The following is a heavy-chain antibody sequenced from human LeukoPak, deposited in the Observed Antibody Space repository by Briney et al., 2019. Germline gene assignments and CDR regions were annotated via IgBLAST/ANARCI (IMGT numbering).Heavy chain of an antibody. D-gene: IGHD4-17*01. Sequence: GGSLRLSCAASGFTFSSYGMHWVRQAPGKGLEWVGRIKSKTDGGTTDYAAPVKGRFTISRDDSKNTLYLQMNSLKTEDTAVYYCTTDVSDYNDYFDYWGQGTLVTVSS. CDR2: IKSKTDGGTT. J-gene: IGHJ4*02. V-gene: IGHV3-15*01. CDR1: GFTFSSYG. CDR3: TTDVSDYNDYFDY.